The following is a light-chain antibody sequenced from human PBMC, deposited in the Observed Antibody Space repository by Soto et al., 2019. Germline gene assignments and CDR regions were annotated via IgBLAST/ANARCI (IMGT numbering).Light chain of an antibody. Sequence: EIAMTQSPATLSVSPGERATLSCRASQSINSNLAWYQQKPGQAPRLLIYDASIRATGIPARFSGSGSGTEFTLTISSLQSEDFAVYYCQQYNNWPPGTFGQGTKVEIK. CDR3: QQYNNWPPGT. J-gene: IGKJ1*01. CDR1: QSINSN. CDR2: DAS. V-gene: IGKV3-15*01.